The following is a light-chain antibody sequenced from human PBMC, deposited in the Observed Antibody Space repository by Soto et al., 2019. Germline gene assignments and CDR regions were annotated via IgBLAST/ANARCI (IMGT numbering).Light chain of an antibody. CDR3: QQRSDWPPSRT. CDR1: QSVSSS. J-gene: IGKJ4*01. V-gene: IGKV3-11*01. Sequence: EIVLTQSPATLSLSPGERATLSCRASQSVSSSLAWYQQKPGQAPRLLIYAASNRATGIPTRFSGSGSGTDFTLTISSLEPEDFGVYYCQQRSDWPPSRTFGGGTKVDIK. CDR2: AAS.